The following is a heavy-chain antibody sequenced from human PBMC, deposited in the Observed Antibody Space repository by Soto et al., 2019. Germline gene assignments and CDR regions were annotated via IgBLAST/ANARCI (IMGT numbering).Heavy chain of an antibody. CDR3: AKDRREGGNYGFYSDF. Sequence: EVQLLESGGGLVQPGGSLRLSCAASGFTFSSYGMTWVRQAPGKGLEWVSFSSATGAGTYYADAVKGRFTISSDNSKNTLYLQLTSLRADDTAVYYCAKDRREGGNYGFYSDFWGQGALVIVSS. CDR2: SSATGAGT. D-gene: IGHD3-16*01. V-gene: IGHV3-23*01. J-gene: IGHJ4*02. CDR1: GFTFSSYG.